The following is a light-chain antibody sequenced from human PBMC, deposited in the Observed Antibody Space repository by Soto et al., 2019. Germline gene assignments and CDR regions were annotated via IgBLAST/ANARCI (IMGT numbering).Light chain of an antibody. CDR3: SSYTSSSTLV. Sequence: QSVPTQPASGTEAPGQSITISCTGTSSDVGGYNYLSWYQQHPGRGPKLMIYEVSNRPSRVSNRFSGSKSGNTASLTISGLQAEGEADYYCSSYTSSSTLVFGTGSTVTVL. J-gene: IGLJ1*01. V-gene: IGLV2-14*01. CDR2: EVS. CDR1: SSDVGGYNY.